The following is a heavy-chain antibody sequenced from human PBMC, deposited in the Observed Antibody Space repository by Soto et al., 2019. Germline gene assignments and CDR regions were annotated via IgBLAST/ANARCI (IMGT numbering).Heavy chain of an antibody. J-gene: IGHJ6*02. D-gene: IGHD3-10*01. V-gene: IGHV1-45*02. CDR2: ITPFNGNT. CDR1: GYTFTYRY. Sequence: SVKVSCKASGYTFTYRYLHWVRQAPGQALEWMGWITPFNGNTNYAQKFQDRVTITRDRSMSTAYMELSSLRSEDTAMYYCARSSRAIGYGMDVWGQGTTVTVSS. CDR3: ARSSRAIGYGMDV.